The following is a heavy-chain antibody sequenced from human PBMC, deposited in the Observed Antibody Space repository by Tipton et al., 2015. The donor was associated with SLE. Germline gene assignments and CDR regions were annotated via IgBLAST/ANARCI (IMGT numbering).Heavy chain of an antibody. Sequence: TLSLNCTVSGGSISSGDHHWSWIRQPAGKGLEWIGRIHHSGSTNYNPSLRSRVTISLDTSKTQFSLELSSVTAADTAMYYCAREGYSGGWGGDFDNWGQGAPVTVPS. CDR3: AREGYSGGWGGDFDN. V-gene: IGHV4-61*02. J-gene: IGHJ4*02. D-gene: IGHD6-19*01. CDR2: IHHSGST. CDR1: GGSISSGDHH.